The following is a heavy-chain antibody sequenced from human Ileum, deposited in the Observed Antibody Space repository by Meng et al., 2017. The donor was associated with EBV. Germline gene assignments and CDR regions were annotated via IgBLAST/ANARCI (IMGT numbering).Heavy chain of an antibody. Sequence: QVQLGAAGGVLVKPGGSLRLSWSASGFTFSNYYMNLIRQAPGKGLEWVSFISSTGSTTYYADSVKGRFTVSRDNAKNSLFLQMHSLRAEDTAVYYCVYSSSFHWGQGTLVTVSS. CDR1: GFTFSNYY. D-gene: IGHD6-13*01. CDR2: ISSTGSTT. V-gene: IGHV3-11*01. CDR3: VYSSSFH. J-gene: IGHJ4*02.